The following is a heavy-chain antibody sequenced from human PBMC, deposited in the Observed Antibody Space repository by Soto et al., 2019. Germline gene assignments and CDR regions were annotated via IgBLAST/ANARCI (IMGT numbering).Heavy chain of an antibody. J-gene: IGHJ5*01. D-gene: IGHD3-3*01. CDR1: GFTFSTYT. CDR3: ASTPGDGCWFWRFDS. V-gene: IGHV3-30-3*01. Sequence: QVQLVESGGGVVQPGRSLRLSCAASGFTFSTYTMHWVRQAPGKGLEWVAVVSYDGSNKYYGDSVRGRFTVSRYNSKNTLFLQMHSLREEETAVYHCASTPGDGCWFWRFDSWGQETLVTVSS. CDR2: VSYDGSNK.